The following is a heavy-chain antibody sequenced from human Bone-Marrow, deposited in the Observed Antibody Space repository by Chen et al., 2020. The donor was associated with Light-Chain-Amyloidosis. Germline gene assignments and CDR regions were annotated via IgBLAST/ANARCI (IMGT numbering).Heavy chain of an antibody. CDR3: ARRRDGYNFDY. CDR1: GYTFPNYW. D-gene: IGHD5-12*01. Sequence: EVQLEQSGPEVKKPGESLKISCKGSGYTFPNYWIGWVRQMPGKGLEWMVVLYPDDSDASYSPSFEGQVTISADKSITTAYLQWRSLKASDTAMYYCARRRDGYNFDYWGQGTLVTVSS. V-gene: IGHV5-51*01. CDR2: LYPDDSDA. J-gene: IGHJ4*02.